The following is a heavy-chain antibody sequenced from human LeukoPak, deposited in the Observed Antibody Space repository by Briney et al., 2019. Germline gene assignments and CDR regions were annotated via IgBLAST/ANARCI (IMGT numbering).Heavy chain of an antibody. D-gene: IGHD2-15*01. CDR2: ISGSGGST. CDR1: GFTFSSYA. V-gene: IGHV3-23*01. CDR3: AKWTRYCSGGSCYGGTFDC. J-gene: IGHJ4*02. Sequence: GGSLRLSCAASGFTFSSYAMSWVRQAPGKGLEWVSAISGSGGSTYYADSVKGRFTISRDNPKNTVYLQMNSLRAEDTAVYYCAKWTRYCSGGSCYGGTFDCWGQGTLVTVSS.